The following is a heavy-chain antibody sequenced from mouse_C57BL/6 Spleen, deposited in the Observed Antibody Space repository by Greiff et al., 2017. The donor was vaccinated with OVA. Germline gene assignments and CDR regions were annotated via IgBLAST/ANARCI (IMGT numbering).Heavy chain of an antibody. CDR1: GYTFTSYW. D-gene: IGHD2-1*01. Sequence: QVHVKQPGAELVMPGASVKLSCKASGYTFTSYWMHWVKQRPGQGLVWIGEIDPSDSYTNYNQKFKGKSTLTVDKSSSTAYMQLSSLTSEDSAVYYCARAGGNYDLTFDYWGQGTTLTVSS. CDR3: ARAGGNYDLTFDY. V-gene: IGHV1-69*01. CDR2: IDPSDSYT. J-gene: IGHJ2*01.